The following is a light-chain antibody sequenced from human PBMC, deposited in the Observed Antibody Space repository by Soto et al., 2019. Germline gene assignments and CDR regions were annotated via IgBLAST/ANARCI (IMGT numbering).Light chain of an antibody. Sequence: QSALTQPRSVSGSPGQSVTISCTGTSSDVGIYNDVSWYQQSPGKAPKLIIYDVTKRPSGVPDRSSASKSGNTASLTISGLQAEDEADYYCCSYAGSYTMLFGGGTQLTVL. CDR3: CSYAGSYTML. CDR1: SSDVGIYND. J-gene: IGLJ2*01. CDR2: DVT. V-gene: IGLV2-11*01.